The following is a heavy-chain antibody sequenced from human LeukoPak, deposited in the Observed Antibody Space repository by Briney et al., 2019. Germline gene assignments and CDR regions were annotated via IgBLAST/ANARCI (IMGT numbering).Heavy chain of an antibody. CDR2: IYYSGST. J-gene: IGHJ4*02. CDR1: GGSISSSSYY. CDR3: ARDLGDSAY. Sequence: SETLSLTCTVSGGSISSSSYYWRWIRQPPGKGLEWIGNIYYSGSTYYNPSLKSRVTISVDTSKNQFSLKLNSVTAADTAVYYCARDLGDSAYWGQGTLVTVSS. D-gene: IGHD3-10*01. V-gene: IGHV4-39*07.